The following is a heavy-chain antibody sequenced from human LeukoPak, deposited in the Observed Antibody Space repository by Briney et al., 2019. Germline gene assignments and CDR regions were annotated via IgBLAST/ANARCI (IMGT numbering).Heavy chain of an antibody. Sequence: PGGSLRLSCAASGFTFSHHAMSWARQSLGKRLEWVSVIIGDGSNTYYADSVKGRFTISRDNSNNMLYLQMNSLRGEDTAVYYCAKSMTTTNVDWFDPWGQETLVTVSS. CDR2: IIGDGSNT. V-gene: IGHV3-23*01. CDR1: GFTFSHHA. CDR3: AKSMTTTNVDWFDP. J-gene: IGHJ5*02. D-gene: IGHD2-8*01.